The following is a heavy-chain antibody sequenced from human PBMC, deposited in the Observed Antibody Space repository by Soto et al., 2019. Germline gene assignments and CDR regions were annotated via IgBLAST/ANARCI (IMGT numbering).Heavy chain of an antibody. Sequence: QVQLVQSGAEVKKPGSSVKVSCKASGGTFSSYAISWVRQAPGQGLEWMGGIIPIFGTANYAQKFQGRVTITADKSPSTAYMELSSLRSEDTAVYYCASPTREWLPPARDYYYGMDVWGQGTTVTVSS. CDR3: ASPTREWLPPARDYYYGMDV. CDR2: IIPIFGTA. CDR1: GGTFSSYA. V-gene: IGHV1-69*06. J-gene: IGHJ6*02. D-gene: IGHD3-3*01.